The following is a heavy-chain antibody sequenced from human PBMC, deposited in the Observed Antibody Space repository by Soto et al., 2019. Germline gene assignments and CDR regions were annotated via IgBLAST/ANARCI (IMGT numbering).Heavy chain of an antibody. CDR2: MYYNGNI. J-gene: IGHJ5*02. CDR1: GGSISNYY. V-gene: IGHV4-59*01. CDR3: ASGGNWFDP. D-gene: IGHD3-16*01. Sequence: EPLSLTCNVSGGSISNYYWTWVRQSPEKGLEWIGYMYYNGNINYNPSLKSRVTISIDTPKNQFSLTLKSVTAADTAVYYCASGGNWFDPWGQGVLVTVSS.